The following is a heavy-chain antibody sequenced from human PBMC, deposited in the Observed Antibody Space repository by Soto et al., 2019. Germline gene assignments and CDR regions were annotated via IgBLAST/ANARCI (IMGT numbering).Heavy chain of an antibody. CDR1: GFTFSSYA. CDR2: ISGSGGST. V-gene: IGHV3-23*01. D-gene: IGHD2-8*01. CDR3: AKDLRILCEPSEGCMLFEYFDY. J-gene: IGHJ4*02. Sequence: GGSLRLSCAASGFTFSSYAMSWVRQAPGKGLEWVSAISGSGGSTYYADSVKGRFTISRDNSKNTLYLQMNSLRAEDTAVYYCAKDLRILCEPSEGCMLFEYFDYWGQGTLVTVSS.